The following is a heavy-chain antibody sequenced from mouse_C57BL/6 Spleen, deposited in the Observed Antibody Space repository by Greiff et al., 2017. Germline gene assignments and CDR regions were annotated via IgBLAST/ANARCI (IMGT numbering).Heavy chain of an antibody. J-gene: IGHJ3*01. D-gene: IGHD2-5*01. CDR2: IWRGGST. Sequence: VKLMESGPGLVQPSQSLSITCTVSGFSLTSYGVHWVRQSPGKGLEWLGVIWRGGSTDYNAAFMSRLSITKDNSKSQVFFKMNSLQADDTAIYYCAYPSDSNYGGTFAYWGQGTLVTVSA. V-gene: IGHV2-5*01. CDR1: GFSLTSYG. CDR3: AYPSDSNYGGTFAY.